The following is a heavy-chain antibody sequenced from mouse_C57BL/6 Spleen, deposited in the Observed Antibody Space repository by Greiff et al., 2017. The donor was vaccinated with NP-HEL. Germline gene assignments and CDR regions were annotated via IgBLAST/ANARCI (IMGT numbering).Heavy chain of an antibody. Sequence: VQVVESGAELVRPGASVTLSCKASGYTFTDYEMHWVKQTPVHGLEWIGAIDPETGGTAYNQKFKGKAILTADKSSSTAYMELRSLTSEDSAVYYCTDYGYDEGFAYWGQGTLVTVSA. V-gene: IGHV1-15*01. CDR2: IDPETGGT. J-gene: IGHJ3*01. D-gene: IGHD2-2*01. CDR1: GYTFTDYE. CDR3: TDYGYDEGFAY.